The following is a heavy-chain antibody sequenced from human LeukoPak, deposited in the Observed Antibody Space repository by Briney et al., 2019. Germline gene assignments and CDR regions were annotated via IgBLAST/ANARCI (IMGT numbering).Heavy chain of an antibody. CDR2: ISAYNGNT. CDR1: RYTFTSYG. J-gene: IGHJ4*02. V-gene: IGHV1-18*01. CDR3: ARAGISYDIVVVPALINLDY. Sequence: ASVKVSCKASRYTFTSYGISWVRQAPGQGLEWMGWISAYNGNTNYAQKLQGRVTMTTDTSTSTAYMELRSLRSDDTAVYYCARAGISYDIVVVPALINLDYWGQGTLVTVSS. D-gene: IGHD2-2*01.